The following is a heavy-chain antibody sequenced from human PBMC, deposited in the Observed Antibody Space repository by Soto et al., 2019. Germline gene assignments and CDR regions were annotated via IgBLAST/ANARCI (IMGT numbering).Heavy chain of an antibody. CDR2: IYYSGST. CDR3: ARSSPLGGNDAFDI. V-gene: IGHV4-31*03. J-gene: IGHJ3*02. CDR1: GGSISSGGYY. D-gene: IGHD2-15*01. Sequence: SETLSLTCTVSGGSISSGGYYWSWIRQHPGKGLEWIGYIYYSGSTYYNPSLKSRVTISVDTSKNQFSLKLSSVTAADTAVYYCARSSPLGGNDAFDIWGQGTMVNV.